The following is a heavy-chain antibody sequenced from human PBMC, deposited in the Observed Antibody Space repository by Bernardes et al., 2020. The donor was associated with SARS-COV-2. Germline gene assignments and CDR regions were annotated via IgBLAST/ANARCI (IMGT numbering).Heavy chain of an antibody. Sequence: GSLRLSCAASGFTFSRYWMVWVRQAPGKGLEWVANIKQDGSEKYYVDSVKGRFTISRDNAKNSLYLQMNSLRGEDTAVYYCARTGFDPWGQGTLVTVSS. CDR1: GFTFSRYW. V-gene: IGHV3-7*04. CDR2: IKQDGSEK. CDR3: ARTGFDP. J-gene: IGHJ5*02.